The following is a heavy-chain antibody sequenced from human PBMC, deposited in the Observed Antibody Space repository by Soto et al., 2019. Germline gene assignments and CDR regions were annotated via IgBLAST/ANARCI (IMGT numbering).Heavy chain of an antibody. J-gene: IGHJ1*01. V-gene: IGHV3-23*01. CDR1: GFTFSSYA. CDR3: ARATQSYYDTSGYYSYVH. D-gene: IGHD3-22*01. CDR2: ISGSGGST. Sequence: HPGGSLRLSCAASGFTFSSYAMSWVRQAPGKGLEWVSAISGSGGSTYYADSVKGRFTISRDNSKNTLYLQMNSLRAEDTAVYYCARATQSYYDTSGYYSYVHWGQGAQVTVSS.